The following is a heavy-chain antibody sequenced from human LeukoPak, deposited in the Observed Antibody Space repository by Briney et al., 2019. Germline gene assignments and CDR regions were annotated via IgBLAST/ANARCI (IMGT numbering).Heavy chain of an antibody. CDR3: AREGIAVAGNWFDP. J-gene: IGHJ5*02. V-gene: IGHV3-11*04. CDR1: GFTFSDYY. D-gene: IGHD6-19*01. CDR2: ISSSGSTI. Sequence: GGSLRLSCAASGFTFSDYYMSWIRQAPGKGLEWVSYISSSGSTIYYADSVKGRFTISRDNAKNPLYLQMNSLRAEDTAVYYCAREGIAVAGNWFDPWGQGTLVTVSS.